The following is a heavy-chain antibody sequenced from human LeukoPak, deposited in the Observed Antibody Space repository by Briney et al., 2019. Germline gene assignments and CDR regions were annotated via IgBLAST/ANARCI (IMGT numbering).Heavy chain of an antibody. J-gene: IGHJ4*02. D-gene: IGHD4-23*01. V-gene: IGHV4-38-2*02. CDR1: GFSITSAYY. Sequence: PSETLSLTCTVSGFSITSAYYWGWIRQSPGKGLEWIGSINHYETTYYTPSLKSRVTISVDTSKNQFSLNLISVTAADTAVYYCARDRNPGRQTHFDYWGQGTLIPVSS. CDR2: INHYETT. CDR3: ARDRNPGRQTHFDY.